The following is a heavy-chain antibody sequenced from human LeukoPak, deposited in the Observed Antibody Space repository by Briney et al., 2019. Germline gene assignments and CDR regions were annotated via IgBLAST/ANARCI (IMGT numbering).Heavy chain of an antibody. CDR1: GFSFSSYA. CDR2: IKKDGSEK. V-gene: IGHV3-7*03. Sequence: GGSLRLSCAASGFSFSSYAMTWVRQAPGKGLEWVANIKKDGSEKCYVDSVKGRFTISRDNAKTSLYLQMNSLRVEDTALYYCTKSQVGALAYFDYWGQGTLVTVSS. CDR3: TKSQVGALAYFDY. D-gene: IGHD1-26*01. J-gene: IGHJ4*02.